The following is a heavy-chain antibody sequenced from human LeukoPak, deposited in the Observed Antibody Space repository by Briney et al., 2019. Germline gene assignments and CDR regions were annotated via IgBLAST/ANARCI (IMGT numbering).Heavy chain of an antibody. CDR1: GGTFSSYA. D-gene: IGHD6-13*01. J-gene: IGHJ4*02. V-gene: IGHV1-69*04. Sequence: SVKVSCKASGGTFSSYAISWVRQAPAQGLEWMGRIIPIFGIANYAQKFQGRVTITADKSTSTAYMELSSLRSEDTAVYYCARGGGIAAAGTDYFDYWGQGTLVTVSS. CDR3: ARGGGIAAAGTDYFDY. CDR2: IIPIFGIA.